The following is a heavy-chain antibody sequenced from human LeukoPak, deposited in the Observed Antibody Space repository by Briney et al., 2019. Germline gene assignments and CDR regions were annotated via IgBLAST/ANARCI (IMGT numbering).Heavy chain of an antibody. CDR3: ARRAGEYSHPYDY. D-gene: IGHD4-17*01. Sequence: GGSLRLSCAASGFTVSSNYMSWVRQAPGKGLEWVSVIYRGGSTYYADSVKGRFTISRDNSKNTLHLQMNSLRADDTAVYYCARRAGEYSHPYDYWGQGTLVTVSS. CDR2: IYRGGST. J-gene: IGHJ4*02. CDR1: GFTVSSNY. V-gene: IGHV3-53*01.